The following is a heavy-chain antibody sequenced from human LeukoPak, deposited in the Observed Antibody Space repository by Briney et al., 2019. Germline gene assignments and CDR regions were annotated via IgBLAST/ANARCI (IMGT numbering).Heavy chain of an antibody. J-gene: IGHJ4*02. D-gene: IGHD2-15*01. Sequence: PGGSLRLSCAASGFTFSSYRMHWVRPAPGKGLVWVSRINSDGSTTSYADSVKGRITISRDNAKNTLYLQMNSLRAEDTAVYYCARDRYSHFDYWGQGTLVTVSS. V-gene: IGHV3-74*01. CDR2: INSDGSTT. CDR3: ARDRYSHFDY. CDR1: GFTFSSYR.